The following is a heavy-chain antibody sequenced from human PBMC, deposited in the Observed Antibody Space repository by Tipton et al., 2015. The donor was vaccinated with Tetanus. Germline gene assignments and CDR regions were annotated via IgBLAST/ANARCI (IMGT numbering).Heavy chain of an antibody. CDR3: ARGIAAAGRVSVGSYYYYYYGMDV. J-gene: IGHJ6*02. Sequence: SLRLSCAASGFTFDDYGMSWVRQAPGKGLEWVSGINWNGGSTGYADSVKGRFTISRDNSKNTLYLQMNSLRAEDTAVYYCARGIAAAGRVSVGSYYYYYYGMDVWGQGTTVTVSS. CDR1: GFTFDDYG. CDR2: INWNGGST. V-gene: IGHV3-20*04. D-gene: IGHD6-13*01.